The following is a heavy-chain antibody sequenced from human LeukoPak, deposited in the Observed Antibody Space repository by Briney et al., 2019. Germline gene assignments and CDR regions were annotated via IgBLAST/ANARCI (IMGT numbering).Heavy chain of an antibody. CDR3: ARSRYCSSTSCYYPVYYYYGMDV. D-gene: IGHD2-2*01. CDR1: GYTFTSYD. CDR2: MNPNSGNT. Sequence: GASVTVSCKASGYTFTSYDINWVRRATGQGLEWMGWMNPNSGNTGYAQKFQGRVTMTRNTSISTAYMELSSLRSEDTAVYYCARSRYCSSTSCYYPVYYYYGMDVWGQGTTGTVSS. V-gene: IGHV1-8*01. J-gene: IGHJ6*02.